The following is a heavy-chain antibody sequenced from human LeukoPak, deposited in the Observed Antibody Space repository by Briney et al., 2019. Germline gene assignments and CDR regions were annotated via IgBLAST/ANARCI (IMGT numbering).Heavy chain of an antibody. Sequence: ASVKVSCKASGYTFIDYSIHWVRQAPGQGLEWMGEINPNNGDTNFAPEFQGRVTMTRDTSITTAFMELSSLRYADTAIYCCATHCSGAACFDYWGQGTLVTVSS. J-gene: IGHJ4*02. D-gene: IGHD2-15*01. CDR3: ATHCSGAACFDY. CDR1: GYTFIDYS. V-gene: IGHV1-2*02. CDR2: INPNNGDT.